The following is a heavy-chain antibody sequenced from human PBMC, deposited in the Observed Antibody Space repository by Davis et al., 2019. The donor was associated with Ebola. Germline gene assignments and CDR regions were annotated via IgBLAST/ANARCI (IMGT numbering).Heavy chain of an antibody. V-gene: IGHV3-66*01. D-gene: IGHD6-19*01. CDR2: IYSSGNT. Sequence: GGSLRPSCAAPRFTVSGSATHCVRQASGKGLGWVSVIYSSGNTYYADSVKGRFTISRDNSKNTLYHQMNSLRAEDTAMYYCTRWNSGWFHDYWGQGTLVTVSS. J-gene: IGHJ4*02. CDR1: RFTVSGSA. CDR3: TRWNSGWFHDY.